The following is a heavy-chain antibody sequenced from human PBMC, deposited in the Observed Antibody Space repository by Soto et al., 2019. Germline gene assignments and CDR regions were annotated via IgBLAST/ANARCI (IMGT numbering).Heavy chain of an antibody. D-gene: IGHD3-16*01. CDR1: GFTFSSFT. CDR3: ARDPLLNTLIL. CDR2: ITGSSTYI. Sequence: PGGSLRLSCAASGFTFSSFTMYWVRQAPGKGLEWVSSITGSSTYIYYTDSVKGRFTISRDNAKNSLYLQMNSLTAEDTDVFYSARDPLLNTLILGGQGPLATVSS. J-gene: IGHJ4*02. V-gene: IGHV3-21*01.